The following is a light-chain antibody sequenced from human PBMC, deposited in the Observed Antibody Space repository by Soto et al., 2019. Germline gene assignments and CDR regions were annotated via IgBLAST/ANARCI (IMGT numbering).Light chain of an antibody. CDR2: AAS. V-gene: IGKV1-8*01. CDR1: QGISSY. Sequence: AIRMTQSPSSLSASTGDRVTITCRASQGISSYLAWYPQKPGKAPKLLIYAASTLQSGVPSRFSGTQSGTDFPLNISCLQSEDFATYYCQQYYSYPYTFGHGTKLDSK. J-gene: IGKJ2*01. CDR3: QQYYSYPYT.